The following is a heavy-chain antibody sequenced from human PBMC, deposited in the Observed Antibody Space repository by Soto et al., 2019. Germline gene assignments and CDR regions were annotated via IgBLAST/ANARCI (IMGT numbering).Heavy chain of an antibody. J-gene: IGHJ3*02. CDR1: GGSISSYY. V-gene: IGHV4-59*08. CDR3: ARPGEGTYAFDI. Sequence: QVQLQESGPGLVKPSETLSLTCTVSGGSISSYYWSWIRQPPGKGLEWIGYIYYSGSTNYNPSLKNQIAIPVDTSKNQFSLKLSAVTAADTAVYYCARPGEGTYAFDIWGQGTMVTVSS. CDR2: IYYSGST. D-gene: IGHD4-17*01.